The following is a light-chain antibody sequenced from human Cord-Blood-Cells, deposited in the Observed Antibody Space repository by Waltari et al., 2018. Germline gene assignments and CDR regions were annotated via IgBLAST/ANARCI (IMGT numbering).Light chain of an antibody. V-gene: IGKV1-5*03. CDR3: QQYNSYWT. CDR1: QSISSW. J-gene: IGKJ1*01. CDR2: KAS. Sequence: DIQMTQSPSTLSASVGDRVTITCLASQSISSWLAWYQQKPGKAPKLLIYKASSLESGVPSRFSGSVSGTEFTLTISSLQPDDFATYYCQQYNSYWTFGQGTKVEIK.